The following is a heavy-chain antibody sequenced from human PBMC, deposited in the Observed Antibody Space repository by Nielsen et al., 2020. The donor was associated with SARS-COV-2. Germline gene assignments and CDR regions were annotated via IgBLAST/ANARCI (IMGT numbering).Heavy chain of an antibody. J-gene: IGHJ5*01. Sequence: GGSLRLSCAASGFTFSTYSMNWVRQAPGKGLEWVASLSGSSDSVFYADSVKGRFIISRDNAKNSLYLQMRNLRAEDTGVYYCARDANSNSIRYWFDSWGQGSLVTVSS. CDR1: GFTFSTYS. D-gene: IGHD4-11*01. CDR3: ARDANSNSIRYWFDS. CDR2: LSGSSDSV. V-gene: IGHV3-21*06.